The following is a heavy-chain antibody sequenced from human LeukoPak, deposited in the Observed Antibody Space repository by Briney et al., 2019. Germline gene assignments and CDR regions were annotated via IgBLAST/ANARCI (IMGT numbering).Heavy chain of an antibody. Sequence: GGSLRLSCAASGFTFSSYAMSWVRQAPGKGLEWVAAISGSGSNTYYADSVRGRFTISRDNSKNTLYLQMNSLRAEDTAIYYCAKSLAVAALEYFHHWGQGTLVTVSS. J-gene: IGHJ1*01. D-gene: IGHD6-19*01. CDR2: ISGSGSNT. CDR1: GFTFSSYA. CDR3: AKSLAVAALEYFHH. V-gene: IGHV3-23*01.